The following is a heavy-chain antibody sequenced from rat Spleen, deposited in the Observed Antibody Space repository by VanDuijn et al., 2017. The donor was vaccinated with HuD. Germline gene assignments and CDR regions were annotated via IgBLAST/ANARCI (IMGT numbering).Heavy chain of an antibody. Sequence: EVQLVESGGGLVQPGRSLKLSCAASGFTFSSLAMAWVRLAPKKGLEWFATITSGGSNTYYLDSVKGRFTISRDNAESTLYLQMDSLRSEDTATYYCARRHYGYTDYFDYWGQGVMVTVSS. J-gene: IGHJ2*01. V-gene: IGHV5-29*01. D-gene: IGHD1-9*01. CDR2: ITSGGSNT. CDR3: ARRHYGYTDYFDY. CDR1: GFTFSSLA.